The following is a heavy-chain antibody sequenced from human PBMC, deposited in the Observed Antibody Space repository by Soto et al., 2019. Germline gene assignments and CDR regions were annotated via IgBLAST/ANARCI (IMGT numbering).Heavy chain of an antibody. V-gene: IGHV1-69*01. CDR1: GGTFSSYA. D-gene: IGHD3-9*01. Sequence: QVQLVQSGAEVKKPGSSVKVSCKASGGTFSSYAISWVRQAPGQGLEWMGGIIPIFGTANYAQKFQGRVTITADESTSTDYMKGRSLKSEDTAVYYCARDRSTPDYVLRYFDWEGERLYYYYGMDVWGQGTTVTVSS. J-gene: IGHJ6*02. CDR2: IIPIFGTA. CDR3: ARDRSTPDYVLRYFDWEGERLYYYYGMDV.